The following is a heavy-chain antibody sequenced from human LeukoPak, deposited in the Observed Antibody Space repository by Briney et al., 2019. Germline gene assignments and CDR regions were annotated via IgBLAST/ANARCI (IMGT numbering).Heavy chain of an antibody. D-gene: IGHD3-10*01. V-gene: IGHV1-8*01. CDR1: GYTFTSYD. CDR3: ARDRYYGSGDPNKYNWFDP. CDR2: MNPNSGNT. J-gene: IGHJ5*02. Sequence: ASVKVSCKASGYTFTSYDINWVRQATGQGLEWMGWMNPNSGNTGYAQKFQGRVTMTRNTSISTAYMELSSLRSEDRAVYYCARDRYYGSGDPNKYNWFDPWGQGTLVTVSS.